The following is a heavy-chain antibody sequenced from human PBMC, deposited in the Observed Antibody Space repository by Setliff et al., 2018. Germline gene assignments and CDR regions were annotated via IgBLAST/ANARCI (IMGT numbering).Heavy chain of an antibody. CDR3: ARGRYFESSSYYFPFDY. V-gene: IGHV4-34*01. D-gene: IGHD3-22*01. Sequence: SETLSLTCAVYGGSFSSYYWNWIRQPPGKGLEWIGEIHHSGSTKYNPSLKSRVTISVDTSKNQFSLRLSSVTAADTAVYYCARGRYFESSSYYFPFDYWGLGTLVTVSS. CDR1: GGSFSSYY. J-gene: IGHJ4*02. CDR2: IHHSGST.